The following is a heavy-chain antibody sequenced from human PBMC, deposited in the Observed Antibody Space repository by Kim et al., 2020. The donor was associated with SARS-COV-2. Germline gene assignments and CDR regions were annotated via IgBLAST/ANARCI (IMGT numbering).Heavy chain of an antibody. V-gene: IGHV3-23*01. J-gene: IGHJ5*02. CDR1: GFSFGIYA. D-gene: IGHD6-13*01. CDR2: IGGLDGGI. CDR3: ARRPGTAAAGPAHFDP. Sequence: GGSLRLSCAASGFSFGIYAMSWVRQAPGKGLEWVSTIGGLDGGIFHADSVKGRFTISRDNSKNTLYLQMTNLKTEDTATYYCARRPGTAAAGPAHFDPWGQETLVTVSS.